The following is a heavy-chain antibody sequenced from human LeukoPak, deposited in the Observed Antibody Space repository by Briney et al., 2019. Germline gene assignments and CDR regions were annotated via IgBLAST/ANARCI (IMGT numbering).Heavy chain of an antibody. CDR2: IYHSGST. V-gene: IGHV4-4*02. CDR1: GGSISSSNW. CDR3: ARDLYSSAYSPFDY. J-gene: IGHJ4*02. Sequence: SETLSLTCAVSGGSISSSNWWSWVRQPPGKGLEWIGEIYHSGSTNYNPSLKSRVTISLDTSKNQFSLKLSSVTAADTAVYYCARDLYSSAYSPFDYWGQGTLVTVSS. D-gene: IGHD6-19*01.